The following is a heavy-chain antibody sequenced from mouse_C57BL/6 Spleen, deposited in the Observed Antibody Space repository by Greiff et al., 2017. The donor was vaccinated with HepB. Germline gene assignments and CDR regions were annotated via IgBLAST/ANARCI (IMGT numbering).Heavy chain of an antibody. CDR2: IYPGDGDT. V-gene: IGHV1-82*01. CDR1: GYAFSSSW. CDR3: AREEAIYYYGSSPFDY. J-gene: IGHJ2*01. D-gene: IGHD1-1*01. Sequence: QVQLKESGPELVKPGASVKISCKASGYAFSSSWMNWVKQRPGKGLEWIGRIYPGDGDTNYNGKFKGKATLTADKSSSTAYMQLSSLTSEDSAVYFCAREEAIYYYGSSPFDYWGQGTTLTVSS.